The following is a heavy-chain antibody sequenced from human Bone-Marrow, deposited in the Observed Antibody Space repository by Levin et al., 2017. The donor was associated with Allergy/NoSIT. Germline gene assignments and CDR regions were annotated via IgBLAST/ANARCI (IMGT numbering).Heavy chain of an antibody. J-gene: IGHJ3*01. Sequence: GGARRLSWAAAGGTVRKKGRTWVRQAPGKGLEWVANINQNGDKTYYVDSVKGRFTGGRENAKNSLYLQMHSLTGEDTAMYYCVRDVNPYDGSAYYDAFDVWGQGTRVSVSS. CDR1: GGTVRKKG. CDR3: VRDVNPYDGSAYYDAFDV. D-gene: IGHD3-22*01. CDR2: INQNGDKT. V-gene: IGHV3-7*01.